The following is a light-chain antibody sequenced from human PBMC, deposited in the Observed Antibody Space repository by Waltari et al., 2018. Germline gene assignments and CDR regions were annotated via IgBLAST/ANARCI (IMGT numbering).Light chain of an antibody. J-gene: IGKJ3*01. CDR1: QAISNY. CDR2: SAS. CDR3: QNYASAPLT. Sequence: DIQMTQSPSFLSASVGDRVTITCRASQAISNYLVWYQHRPGKIPRLLIFSASTLQSGVPSRFSGGGSGTDFTLTITNFQPGDVATYYCQNYASAPLTFGPGTKVDIK. V-gene: IGKV1-27*01.